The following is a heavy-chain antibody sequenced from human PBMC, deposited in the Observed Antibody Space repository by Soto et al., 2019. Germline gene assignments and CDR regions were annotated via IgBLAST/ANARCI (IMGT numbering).Heavy chain of an antibody. CDR3: AREKWNDFWSGYRAGNSYYGMDV. Sequence: ASVKVSCKASGYAFTSYGISWVRQAPGQGLEWMGWISAYNGNTNYAQKLQGRVTMTTDTSTSTAYMELRSLRSDDTAVYYCAREKWNDFWSGYRAGNSYYGMDVWGKGTTVTVSS. D-gene: IGHD3-3*01. CDR1: GYAFTSYG. J-gene: IGHJ6*04. CDR2: ISAYNGNT. V-gene: IGHV1-18*01.